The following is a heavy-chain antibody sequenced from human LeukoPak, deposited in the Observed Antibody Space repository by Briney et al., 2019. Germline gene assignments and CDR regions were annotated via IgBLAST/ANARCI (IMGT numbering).Heavy chain of an antibody. V-gene: IGHV4-39*07. J-gene: IGHJ4*02. D-gene: IGHD3-22*01. CDR3: ARGRQYYYDSSGYYAG. CDR2: IYYSGST. CDR1: GGSISSSSYY. Sequence: SETLSLTCTVSGGSISSSSYYWGWIRQPPGKGLEWIGSIYYSGSTYYNPSLKSRVTISVDTSKNQFSLKLSSVTAADTAVYYCARGRQYYYDSSGYYAGWGQGTLVTVSS.